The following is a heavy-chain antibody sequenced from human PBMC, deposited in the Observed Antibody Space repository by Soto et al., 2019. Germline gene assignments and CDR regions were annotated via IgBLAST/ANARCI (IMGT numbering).Heavy chain of an antibody. CDR1: GGSISSSNW. CDR2: IYHSGST. D-gene: IGHD4-17*01. V-gene: IGHV4-4*02. Sequence: QVQLQESGPGLVKPSGTLSLTCAVSGGSISSSNWWSWVRQPPGKGLEWIGEIYHSGSTNYNPSLTRLVSISVGKSKNQFSLKLAAVTAADTAVYSCARDGMSTVPRGWFAPWGQGTLVTVSS. J-gene: IGHJ5*02. CDR3: ARDGMSTVPRGWFAP.